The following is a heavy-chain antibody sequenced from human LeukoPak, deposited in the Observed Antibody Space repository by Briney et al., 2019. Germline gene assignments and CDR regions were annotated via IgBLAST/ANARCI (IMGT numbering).Heavy chain of an antibody. CDR3: ARSGVVRGVISNYYYYYGMDV. CDR1: GFTFSSYA. D-gene: IGHD3-10*01. V-gene: IGHV3-30*04. Sequence: GRALRLSCAASGFTFSSYAMHWVRQAPGKGVEGVAVISYDGSNKYYADSVKGRFTISRDNSKNTLYLQMNSLRAEDTAVYYCARSGVVRGVISNYYYYYGMDVWGKGTTVTVSS. J-gene: IGHJ6*04. CDR2: ISYDGSNK.